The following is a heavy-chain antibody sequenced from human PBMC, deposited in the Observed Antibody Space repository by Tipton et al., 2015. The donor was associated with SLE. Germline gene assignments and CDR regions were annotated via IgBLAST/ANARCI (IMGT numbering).Heavy chain of an antibody. Sequence: SLRLSCAASGFTFSSYSMNWVRQAPGKGLEGVSSISSSSSYIYYADSVKGRFTISRDNAKNSLYLQMNSLRAEDTAVYYCARDSSGSYNARADYWGQGTLVTVSS. CDR2: ISSSSSYI. D-gene: IGHD1-26*01. CDR1: GFTFSSYS. J-gene: IGHJ4*02. V-gene: IGHV3-21*03. CDR3: ARDSSGSYNARADY.